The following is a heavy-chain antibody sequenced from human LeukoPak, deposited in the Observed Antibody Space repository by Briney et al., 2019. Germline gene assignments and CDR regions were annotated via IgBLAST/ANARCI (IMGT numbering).Heavy chain of an antibody. Sequence: SETLSLTCTVSGGSISSYYWSWIRQPAGKGLEWIGYIYYSGSTNYNPSLKSRVTISVDTSKNQFSLKLSSVTAADTAVYYCAREGYSGSYPTLDYWGQGTLVTVSS. D-gene: IGHD1-26*01. CDR3: AREGYSGSYPTLDY. V-gene: IGHV4-59*01. J-gene: IGHJ4*02. CDR2: IYYSGST. CDR1: GGSISSYY.